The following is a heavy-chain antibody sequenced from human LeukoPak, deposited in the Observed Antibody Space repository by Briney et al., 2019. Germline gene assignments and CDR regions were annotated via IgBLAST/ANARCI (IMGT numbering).Heavy chain of an antibody. D-gene: IGHD1-26*01. Sequence: GGSLRLSCAASGFTFSSYAMSWVRQAPGKGLEWVSGVIGSGDNTYYADSVKGRFTISRDNSKNTLHLQMSSLRAEDTAVYYCAKVVSGRYSRQWELPPLVFDYWGQGTLVTVSS. J-gene: IGHJ4*02. CDR3: AKVVSGRYSRQWELPPLVFDY. V-gene: IGHV3-23*01. CDR2: VIGSGDNT. CDR1: GFTFSSYA.